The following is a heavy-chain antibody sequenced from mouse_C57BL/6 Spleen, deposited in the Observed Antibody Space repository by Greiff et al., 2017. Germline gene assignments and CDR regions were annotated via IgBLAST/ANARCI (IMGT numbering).Heavy chain of an antibody. J-gene: IGHJ3*01. CDR3: TRGDSSGYWFAY. D-gene: IGHD3-2*02. Sequence: VQLKESGAELVRPGASVKLSCTASGFNIKDYYMHWVKQRPEQGLEWIGRIDPEDGDTEYAPKFQGKATMTADTSSNTAYLQLSSLTSEDTAVYYCTRGDSSGYWFAYWGQGTLVTVSA. CDR1: GFNIKDYY. V-gene: IGHV14-1*01. CDR2: IDPEDGDT.